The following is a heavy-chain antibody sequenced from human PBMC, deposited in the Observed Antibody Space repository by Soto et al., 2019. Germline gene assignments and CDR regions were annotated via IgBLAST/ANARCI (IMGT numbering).Heavy chain of an antibody. CDR2: INPSARSA. CDR3: ARDNSATNGVLDH. V-gene: IGHV1-46*04. J-gene: IGHJ4*02. Sequence: ASVKVSCKASGSPFTNYYLHWVRQAPGQGLEWVGMINPSARSASYAQKLRGRLTMDRDTSTTTVYMELSRLTFEDTAVYFCARDNSATNGVLDHWGQGTLVTVSS. D-gene: IGHD1-1*01. CDR1: GSPFTNYY.